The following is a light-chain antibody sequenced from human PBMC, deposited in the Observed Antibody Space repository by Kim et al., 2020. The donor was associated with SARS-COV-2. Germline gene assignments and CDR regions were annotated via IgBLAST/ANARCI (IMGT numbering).Light chain of an antibody. CDR3: QQRRMSIT. CDR2: DAS. J-gene: IGKJ5*01. CDR1: QSVYTY. Sequence: SLSPGESATLSCRASQSVYTYLAWYQQKPGQAPRLLIYDASNRATGIPARFSGSGSETDFTLTISSLEPEDFAVYYCQQRRMSITFGQGTRLEIK. V-gene: IGKV3-11*01.